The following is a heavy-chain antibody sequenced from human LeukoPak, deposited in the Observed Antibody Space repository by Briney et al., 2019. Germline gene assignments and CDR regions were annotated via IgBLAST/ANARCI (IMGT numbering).Heavy chain of an antibody. Sequence: GGSLRLSCAASGFIFNKAWMNWVRQAPGKGPEWVGRIKSNNDGGTTDYASPVEGRFIISRDDSKSTICLQMNRLIIDDTAIYYCTPVMVEDRGFWGQGTLVTVSS. CDR1: GFIFNKAW. J-gene: IGHJ4*02. D-gene: IGHD2-21*01. CDR2: IKSNNDGGTT. CDR3: TPVMVEDRGF. V-gene: IGHV3-15*01.